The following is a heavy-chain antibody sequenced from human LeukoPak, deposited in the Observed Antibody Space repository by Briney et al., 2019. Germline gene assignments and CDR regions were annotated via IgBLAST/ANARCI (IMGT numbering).Heavy chain of an antibody. J-gene: IGHJ4*02. D-gene: IGHD3-22*01. CDR2: ISGSGGGT. Sequence: SGGSLRLSCAVSGITLSNYGMIWVRQAPGKGLEWVAGISGSGGGTNYADSVKGRFTVSRDNPKNTLYLQMNSLRAEDTAVYFCAKRGVVIRVILVGFHKEAYYFDSWGQGALVTVSS. CDR3: AKRGVVIRVILVGFHKEAYYFDS. V-gene: IGHV3-23*01. CDR1: GITLSNYG.